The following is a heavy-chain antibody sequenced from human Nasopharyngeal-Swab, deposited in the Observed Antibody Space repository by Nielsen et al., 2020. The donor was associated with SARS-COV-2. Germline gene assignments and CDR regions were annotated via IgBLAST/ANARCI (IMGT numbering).Heavy chain of an antibody. D-gene: IGHD4-17*01. CDR2: ISPTSDYI. CDR1: GFTFSSYT. Sequence: GGSLRLSCAASGFTFSSYTMNWVRQAPGKGLEWVSSISPTSDYIYYAESVKGRFTISRDNPKNSLFLQMNSLRAEETAIYYCVRGSYGHYDSWGQGALITVSS. V-gene: IGHV3-21*06. J-gene: IGHJ5*01. CDR3: VRGSYGHYDS.